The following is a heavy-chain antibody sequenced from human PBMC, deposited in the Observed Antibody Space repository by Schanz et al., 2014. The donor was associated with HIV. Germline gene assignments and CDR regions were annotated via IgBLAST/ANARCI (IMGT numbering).Heavy chain of an antibody. V-gene: IGHV1-8*02. J-gene: IGHJ4*02. D-gene: IGHD3-10*01. Sequence: QVQLVQSGAEVKKPGASVKVSCKASGYTFTGYYLHWVRQAPGQGLEWMGWINPNSGNTGYAQKFQGRVTMTRKTSISTAYMELSSLRSEDTAFYYCARGRYYGSEFDYWGQGTQVTVSS. CDR1: GYTFTGYY. CDR3: ARGRYYGSEFDY. CDR2: INPNSGNT.